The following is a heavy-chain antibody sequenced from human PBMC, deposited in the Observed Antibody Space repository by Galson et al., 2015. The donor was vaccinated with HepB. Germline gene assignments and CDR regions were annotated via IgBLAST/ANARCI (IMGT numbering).Heavy chain of an antibody. V-gene: IGHV3-23*01. CDR1: GFSFINYV. CDR2: ISGSGNST. Sequence: SLRLSCAASGFSFINYVMSWVRQAPGKGLEWVSSISGSGNSTYYADSVKGRFTISRDNFKDTLWLQMHGLRAEDTAIYYCAKEAPTDYYFDYWGQGILVTVSS. J-gene: IGHJ4*02. D-gene: IGHD2-21*02. CDR3: AKEAPTDYYFDY.